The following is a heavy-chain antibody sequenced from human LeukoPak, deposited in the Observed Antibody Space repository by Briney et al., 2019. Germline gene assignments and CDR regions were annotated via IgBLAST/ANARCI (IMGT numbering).Heavy chain of an antibody. D-gene: IGHD3-3*02. J-gene: IGHJ3*02. CDR1: GGTFSSYA. CDR2: IIPIFGTA. CDR3: ARGRRIFGVVIISPQDDAFDI. V-gene: IGHV1-69*13. Sequence: SVKVSCRASGGTFSSYAISWVRQAPGQGLEWMGGIIPIFGTANYAQKFQGRVTITADESTSTAYMELSSLRSEDTAVYYCARGRRIFGVVIISPQDDAFDIWGQGTMVTVSS.